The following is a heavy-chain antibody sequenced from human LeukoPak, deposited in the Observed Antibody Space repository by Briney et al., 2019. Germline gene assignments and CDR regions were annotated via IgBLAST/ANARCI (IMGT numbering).Heavy chain of an antibody. D-gene: IGHD6-13*01. V-gene: IGHV4-39*02. J-gene: IGHJ4*02. CDR2: IYYSGST. CDR1: GGSISSSSYY. Sequence: PSETLSLTCTVSGGSISSSSYYWGWIRQPPGKGLEWIGSIYYSGSTYYNPSLKSRVTISVDTSKNHFSLKLSSVTAADTAVYYCARGRLYSSSWYYGYWGQGTLVTVSS. CDR3: ARGRLYSSSWYYGY.